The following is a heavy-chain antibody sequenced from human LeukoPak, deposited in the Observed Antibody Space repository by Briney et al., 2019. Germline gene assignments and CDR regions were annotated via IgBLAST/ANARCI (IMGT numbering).Heavy chain of an antibody. CDR1: GYSFTNYW. Sequence: GESLKISCKGSGYSFTNYWIGWVRQMPGKGLEWMGIIYPGDSDTRYSPSFQGQVTISADKSISTAYLQWSSLKASDTAMYYCARSYYYDSSGYYPGIDYWGQGTLVTVSS. CDR3: ARSYYYDSSGYYPGIDY. D-gene: IGHD3-22*01. J-gene: IGHJ4*02. CDR2: IYPGDSDT. V-gene: IGHV5-51*01.